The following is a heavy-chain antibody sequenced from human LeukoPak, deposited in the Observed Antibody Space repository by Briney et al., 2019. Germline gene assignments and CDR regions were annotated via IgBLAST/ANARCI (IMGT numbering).Heavy chain of an antibody. CDR2: IYNTGST. CDR1: ADSISTYY. CDR3: ARNAPLSSGSYLFYFDL. D-gene: IGHD3-10*01. V-gene: IGHV4-4*07. J-gene: IGHJ4*02. Sequence: PSETLSLTCTVSADSISTYYWSWIRRPAGKGLEWIGRIYNTGSTDYNPSLKSRVTMSIDTSKNQFSPKLSSMTAADTAVYYCARNAPLSSGSYLFYFDLWGQGTLVTVSS.